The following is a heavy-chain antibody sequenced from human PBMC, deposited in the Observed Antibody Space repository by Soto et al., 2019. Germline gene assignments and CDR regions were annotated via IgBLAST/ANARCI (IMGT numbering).Heavy chain of an antibody. CDR2: IKSKTDGGTT. D-gene: IGHD3-3*01. V-gene: IGHV3-15*01. CDR1: GFTFSNAW. Sequence: GSLRLSCAASGFTFSNAWMSWVRQAPGKGLEWVGRIKSKTDGGTTDYAAPVKGRFTISRDDSKNTLYLQMNSLKTEDTAVYYCTTDTYYDFWSGYSNWGQGTLVTVSS. CDR3: TTDTYYDFWSGYSN. J-gene: IGHJ4*02.